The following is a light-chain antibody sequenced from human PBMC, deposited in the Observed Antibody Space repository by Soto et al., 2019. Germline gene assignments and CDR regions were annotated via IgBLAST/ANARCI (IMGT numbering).Light chain of an antibody. V-gene: IGKV3-11*01. CDR3: QQRSIWPLS. CDR1: QSVSSY. J-gene: IGKJ4*01. CDR2: DAS. Sequence: VLTQSPATLSLSPGERATLSCGASQSVSSYLAWYQQKPGQAPRLLIYDASNRSTGIPARFSGSGSGTDLTLTISSLEPEDFAIYYCQQRSIWPLSFGGGTKVEIK.